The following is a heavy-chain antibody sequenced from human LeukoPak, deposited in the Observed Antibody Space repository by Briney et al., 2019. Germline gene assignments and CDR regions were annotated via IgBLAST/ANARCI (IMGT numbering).Heavy chain of an antibody. CDR1: GGSISSYY. J-gene: IGHJ4*02. V-gene: IGHV4-59*08. D-gene: IGHD4-17*01. CDR2: IYYSGST. Sequence: SETLSLTCTVSGGSISSYYWSWIRQPPGKGLEWIGYIYYSGSTNYNPSLKSRVTISVDTSKNQFSLKLSSVTAADTAVYYCARSPRYYGDYDYFDYWGQGTLVTVSS. CDR3: ARSPRYYGDYDYFDY.